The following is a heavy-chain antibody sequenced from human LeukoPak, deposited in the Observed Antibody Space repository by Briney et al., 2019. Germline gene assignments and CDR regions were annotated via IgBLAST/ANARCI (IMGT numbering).Heavy chain of an antibody. V-gene: IGHV3-23*01. CDR2: ISGSGGST. J-gene: IGHJ6*04. D-gene: IGHD3-10*02. Sequence: PGGSLRLSCAASGFTLSNYAMSWVRQAPGKGLEWVSAISGSGGSTYYADSVKGRFTISRDNAKNSLYLQMNSLRAEDTAVYYCAELGITMIGGVWGKGTTVTISS. CDR1: GFTLSNYA. CDR3: AELGITMIGGV.